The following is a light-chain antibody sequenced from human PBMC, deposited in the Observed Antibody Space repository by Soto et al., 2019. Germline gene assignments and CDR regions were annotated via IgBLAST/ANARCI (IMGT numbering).Light chain of an antibody. J-gene: IGKJ1*01. CDR1: QSVTSNY. Sequence: EIVLTQSPGTLSLFVGERATLSCRASQSVTSNYLAWYQQKPGQAPRLLIYGASSGATDIPARFSGGGSGTDFTRNISRLEPEDFAVYYCQQYGRSPWTFGQGTKLESK. CDR3: QQYGRSPWT. V-gene: IGKV3-20*01. CDR2: GAS.